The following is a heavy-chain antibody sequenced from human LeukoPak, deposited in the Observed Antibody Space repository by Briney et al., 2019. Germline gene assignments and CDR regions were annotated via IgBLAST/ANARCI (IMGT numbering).Heavy chain of an antibody. CDR2: ISSSGGST. J-gene: IGHJ4*02. Sequence: PGGSLRLSCAASGFTFSSYAMSWVRQAPGKGLEWVSAISSSGGSTYYADSVKGRFTISRDNSKNTLYLQMNSLRAEDTAIYYCARDQWSYFSFFDYWGQGTLVTVSS. CDR3: ARDQWSYFSFFDY. CDR1: GFTFSSYA. V-gene: IGHV3-23*01. D-gene: IGHD1-26*01.